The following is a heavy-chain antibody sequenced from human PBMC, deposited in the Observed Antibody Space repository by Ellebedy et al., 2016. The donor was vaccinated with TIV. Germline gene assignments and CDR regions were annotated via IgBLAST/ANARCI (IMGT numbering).Heavy chain of an antibody. CDR1: GFTLRNAW. V-gene: IGHV3-15*01. Sequence: GGSLRLSXPASGFTLRNAWMSWVRQAPGKGLEWVGRIKSKTEGGTTDYAAHVKGRFSISRDDSKNTLSLEMNSLKTVDTAVYYCTTGATVGDYYDYWGQGTLVTVSS. J-gene: IGHJ4*02. D-gene: IGHD3-16*01. CDR3: TTGATVGDYYDY. CDR2: IKSKTEGGTT.